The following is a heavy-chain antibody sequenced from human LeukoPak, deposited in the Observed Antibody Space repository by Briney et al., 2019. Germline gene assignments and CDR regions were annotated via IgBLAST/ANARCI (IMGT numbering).Heavy chain of an antibody. CDR3: ARAAGGYSSGWLYYYFDY. Sequence: GASVKVSCKASGYTFTGYYMHWVRQAPGQGLEWMGWINPNSGGTNYAQKFQGRVTMTRDTSISTAYMELSRLRSDDTAVYYCARAAGGYSSGWLYYYFDYWGQGTLVTVSS. V-gene: IGHV1-2*02. D-gene: IGHD6-19*01. J-gene: IGHJ4*02. CDR2: INPNSGGT. CDR1: GYTFTGYY.